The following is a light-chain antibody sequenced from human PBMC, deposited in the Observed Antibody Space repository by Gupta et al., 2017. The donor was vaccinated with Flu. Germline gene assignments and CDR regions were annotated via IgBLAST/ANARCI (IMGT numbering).Light chain of an antibody. CDR3: QQAHSFPRT. Sequence: KPGRAPDLLVYASSSLQNGVPPRFSASGSGTDFTLTINNLQPEDSATYYCQQAHSFPRTFGQGTKVEIK. CDR2: ASS. V-gene: IGKV1-12*01. J-gene: IGKJ1*01.